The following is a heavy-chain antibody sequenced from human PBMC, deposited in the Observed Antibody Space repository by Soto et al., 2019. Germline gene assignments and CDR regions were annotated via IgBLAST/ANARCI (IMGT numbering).Heavy chain of an antibody. J-gene: IGHJ4*02. V-gene: IGHV3-15*01. D-gene: IGHD3-22*01. Sequence: GGSLRLSCAASGFTFSNAWMSWVRQAPGKGLEWVGRIKSKTDGGTTDYAAPVKGRFTISRDDSKNTLYLQMNSLKTEDTAVYYCTTDSGYYDSSGYYPYYFDYWRQGTLVTVSS. CDR3: TTDSGYYDSSGYYPYYFDY. CDR2: IKSKTDGGTT. CDR1: GFTFSNAW.